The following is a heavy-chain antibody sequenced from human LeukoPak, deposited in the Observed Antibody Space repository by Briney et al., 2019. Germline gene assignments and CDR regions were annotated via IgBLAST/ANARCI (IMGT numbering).Heavy chain of an antibody. CDR3: ARWSYYGSGSYYNMGYYYYGMDV. D-gene: IGHD3-10*01. J-gene: IGHJ6*04. CDR2: IIPIFGTA. CDR1: GGTFISYA. Sequence: SVKVSCKASGGTFISYAISWVRQAPGQGLEWMGGIIPIFGTANYAQKFQGRVTITADESTSTAYMELSSLRSEDTAVYYCARWSYYGSGSYYNMGYYYYGMDVWGKGTTVTVSS. V-gene: IGHV1-69*01.